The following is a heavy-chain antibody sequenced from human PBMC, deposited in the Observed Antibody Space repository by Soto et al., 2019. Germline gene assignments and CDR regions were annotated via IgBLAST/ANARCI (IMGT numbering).Heavy chain of an antibody. Sequence: SETLSLTCTVSGGSISSGYDYWSWIRQPPGKGLEWIGYIYYSGSTYYNPSLKSRVTMSVDTSKNQFSLKLSSVTAADTAVYYCARFPRGYSYAFHYWGQGALVTVSS. CDR3: ARFPRGYSYAFHY. CDR2: IYYSGST. CDR1: GGSISSGYDY. J-gene: IGHJ4*02. V-gene: IGHV4-30-4*01. D-gene: IGHD5-18*01.